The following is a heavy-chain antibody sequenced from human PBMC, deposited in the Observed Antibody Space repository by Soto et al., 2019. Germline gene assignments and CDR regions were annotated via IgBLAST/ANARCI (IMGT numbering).Heavy chain of an antibody. CDR3: ARGSSSWYEDY. CDR1: VGPLTGGGSY. D-gene: IGHD6-13*01. Sequence: QGQLQESGPGLWKPSQPLSPPCPVSVGPLTGGGSYWSWIAHHPGKGLEWIGYIYYSGSTYYNPSLKSRVTISVDTSKNQFSLKLSSVTAADTAVYYCARGSSSWYEDYWGQGTLVTVSS. J-gene: IGHJ4*02. CDR2: IYYSGST. V-gene: IGHV4-31*03.